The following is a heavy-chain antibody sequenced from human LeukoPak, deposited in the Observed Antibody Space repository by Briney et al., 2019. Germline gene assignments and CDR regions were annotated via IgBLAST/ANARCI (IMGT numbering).Heavy chain of an antibody. CDR1: GFTVSSNY. D-gene: IGHD5-18*01. V-gene: IGHV3-53*01. CDR2: IYSGDNT. Sequence: PGGSLGLSCAASGFTVSSNYMSWVRQAPRKGLEWVSVIYSGDNTYYADSVKGRFTISRDNSKNTLYLQMNSLRAEDTAVYYCARIQRGYTYGFVDYWGQGTLVTVSS. J-gene: IGHJ4*02. CDR3: ARIQRGYTYGFVDY.